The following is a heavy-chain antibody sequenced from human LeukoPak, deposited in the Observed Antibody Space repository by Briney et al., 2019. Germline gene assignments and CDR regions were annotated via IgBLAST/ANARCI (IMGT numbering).Heavy chain of an antibody. CDR2: IYPKSGGT. V-gene: IGHV1-2*02. D-gene: IGHD3-9*01. Sequence: ASVKVSCKTSGYTFADYYIHWVRQAPGQGLEWMGWIYPKSGGTNSAQKFQGRVTMTRDTSISTAYMELSRLGFDDTAVYYCARVSTSGYRDWLDPWGQGTPVTVSS. J-gene: IGHJ5*02. CDR3: ARVSTSGYRDWLDP. CDR1: GYTFADYY.